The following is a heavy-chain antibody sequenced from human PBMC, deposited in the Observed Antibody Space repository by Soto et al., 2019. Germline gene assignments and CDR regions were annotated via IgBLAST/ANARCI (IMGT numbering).Heavy chain of an antibody. V-gene: IGHV3-74*01. J-gene: IGHJ6*03. CDR1: GFTFSSYW. CDR2: INGDGSST. CDR3: TRDAYYDFWSGYSAYYYYYMDV. D-gene: IGHD3-3*01. Sequence: GGSLRLSCAASGFTFSSYWMHWVRQAPGKGLVWVSRINGDGSSTTHADSVRGRFTISRDNTKNTLYLQMNSLRAEDTAVYYCTRDAYYDFWSGYSAYYYYYMDVWVKGTTVTVSS.